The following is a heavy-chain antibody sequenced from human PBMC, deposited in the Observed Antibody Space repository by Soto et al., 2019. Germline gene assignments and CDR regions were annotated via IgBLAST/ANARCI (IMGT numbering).Heavy chain of an antibody. CDR3: ARGECGYGFVF. Sequence: EVQLVESGGGLVQSGGSRRLSCTASGFTFSNYGMNWIRQAPGKGLEWISFISYGSSSTYYADSVKGRVTISRENAKNPLYVQVESLRDEGKAVYYYARGECGYGFVFWGQGDMVT. D-gene: IGHD6-13*01. CDR2: ISYGSSST. V-gene: IGHV3-48*02. CDR1: GFTFSNYG. J-gene: IGHJ4*02.